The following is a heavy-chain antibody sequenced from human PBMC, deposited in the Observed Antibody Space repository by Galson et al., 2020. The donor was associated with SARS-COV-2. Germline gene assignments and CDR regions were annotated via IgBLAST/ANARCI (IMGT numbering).Heavy chain of an antibody. D-gene: IGHD3-3*01. CDR2: ISWNSGSI. J-gene: IGHJ3*02. Sequence: GGSLRLSCAASGFTFDDYAMHWVRQAPGKGLEWVSGISWNSGSIGYADSVKGRFTISRDNAKNSLYLQMNSLRAEDTALYYCAKLFGVRFLEWPNDAFDIWGQGTMVTVSS. CDR1: GFTFDDYA. CDR3: AKLFGVRFLEWPNDAFDI. V-gene: IGHV3-9*01.